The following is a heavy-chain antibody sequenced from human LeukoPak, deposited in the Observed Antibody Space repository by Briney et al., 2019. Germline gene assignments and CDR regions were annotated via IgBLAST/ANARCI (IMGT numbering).Heavy chain of an antibody. D-gene: IGHD2-2*01. V-gene: IGHV4-59*01. CDR3: ARDRGSGSTSGWYGIVY. J-gene: IGHJ4*02. CDR1: GGSISSYY. Sequence: SETLSLTCTVSGGSISSYYWSWIRQSPGKGLEWIGYIYYSGSTNYNPSLKSRVTMSVDTSKNQFSLKLSSVTAADTAVYYCARDRGSGSTSGWYGIVYWGQGTLVTVSS. CDR2: IYYSGST.